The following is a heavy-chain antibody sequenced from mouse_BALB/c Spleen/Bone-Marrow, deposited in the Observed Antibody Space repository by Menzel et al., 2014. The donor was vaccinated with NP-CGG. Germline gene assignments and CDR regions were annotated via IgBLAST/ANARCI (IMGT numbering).Heavy chain of an antibody. Sequence: QVQLQQPGPGLVAPSQSLSITCTVSGLSLIGYGVNWVRQPPGKGLEWLGMIWGDGRTDYNSALKSRLIISKDNSKSQVFLKMNSLQTDDTARHYCARHRDSYFYFDCWGQGTTLTVSS. CDR1: GLSLIGYG. V-gene: IGHV2-6-7*01. J-gene: IGHJ2*01. CDR2: IWGDGRT. D-gene: IGHD3-3*01. CDR3: ARHRDSYFYFDC.